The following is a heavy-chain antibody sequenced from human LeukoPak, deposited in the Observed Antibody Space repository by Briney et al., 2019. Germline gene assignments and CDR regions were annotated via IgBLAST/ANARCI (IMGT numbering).Heavy chain of an antibody. Sequence: SQTLSLTCAISGDSVSSNSAAWNWIRQSPSRGLEWLGRTYYRSKWYNDYAVSVKSRITINPDTSKNQFSLQLNSVTPEDTVVYYCARDLPIFGVVYYYYYYMDVWGKGTTVTVSS. CDR2: TYYRSKWYN. J-gene: IGHJ6*03. CDR1: GDSVSSNSAA. CDR3: ARDLPIFGVVYYYYYYMDV. D-gene: IGHD3-3*01. V-gene: IGHV6-1*01.